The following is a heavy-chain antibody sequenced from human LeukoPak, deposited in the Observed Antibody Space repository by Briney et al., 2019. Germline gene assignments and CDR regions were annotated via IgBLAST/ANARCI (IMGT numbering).Heavy chain of an antibody. V-gene: IGHV4-34*01. Sequence: SETLSLTCAVYGGSFSGYYWSWIRQPPGKGLEWIGKINHSGSTNYNPSLKSRVTISVDTSKNQFSLKLSSVTAADTAVYYCARGWWELPRWFDPWGQGTLVTVSS. CDR3: ARGWWELPRWFDP. J-gene: IGHJ5*02. D-gene: IGHD1-26*01. CDR2: INHSGST. CDR1: GGSFSGYY.